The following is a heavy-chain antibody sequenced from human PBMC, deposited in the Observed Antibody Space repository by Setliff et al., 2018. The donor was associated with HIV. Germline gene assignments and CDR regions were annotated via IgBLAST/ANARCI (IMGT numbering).Heavy chain of an antibody. V-gene: IGHV3-48*03. CDR3: ARLGRYQMPLYSFYGMDV. D-gene: IGHD2-2*01. Sequence: PGGSLRLSCTASGFTFGDYAMSWVRQAPGKGLEWVSYISSSGGTIYYADSVKGRFTMSRDNAKNLVYLQLNSLRAEDTAVYYCARLGRYQMPLYSFYGMDVWGLGTTVTVSS. CDR2: ISSSGGTI. CDR1: GFTFGDYA. J-gene: IGHJ6*02.